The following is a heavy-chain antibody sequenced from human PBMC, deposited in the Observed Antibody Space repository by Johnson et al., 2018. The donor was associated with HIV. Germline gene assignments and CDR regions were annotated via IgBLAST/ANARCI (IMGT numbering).Heavy chain of an antibody. J-gene: IGHJ3*02. CDR3: AKARAAAGTSDAFDI. D-gene: IGHD6-13*01. Sequence: QVQLVESGGGVVQPGRSLRLSCAASGFTFSSYGMHWVRQAPGMGLEWVAVIWYDGSNKYYADSVKGRFTISRDNSKNTLYLQMNSLRAEDTAVYYCAKARAAAGTSDAFDIWGQGTMVTVSS. V-gene: IGHV3-33*06. CDR2: IWYDGSNK. CDR1: GFTFSSYG.